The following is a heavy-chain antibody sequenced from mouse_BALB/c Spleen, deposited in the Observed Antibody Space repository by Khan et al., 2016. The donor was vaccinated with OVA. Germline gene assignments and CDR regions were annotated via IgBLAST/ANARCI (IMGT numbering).Heavy chain of an antibody. D-gene: IGHD2-10*01. V-gene: IGHV2-6-1*01. J-gene: IGHJ4*01. CDR2: IWSDGST. Sequence: VELVESGPGLVAPSQSLSITCTISGFSLTNYGIHWVRQPPGKGLEWLVVIWSDGSTTYNSALKSRLTISKDNSKSQVFLKMNSLQTDDTAMYVSARQPYYLYNTMDYWGQGTSVTVSS. CDR1: GFSLTNYG. CDR3: ARQPYYLYNTMDY.